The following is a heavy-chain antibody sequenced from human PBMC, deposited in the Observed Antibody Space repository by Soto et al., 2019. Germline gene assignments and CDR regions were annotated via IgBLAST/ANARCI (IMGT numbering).Heavy chain of an antibody. J-gene: IGHJ4*02. V-gene: IGHV3-64*04. Sequence: PGGSLRLSCSASGFTFSNYVMYWVRQVPGKGLEYVSGLSSNGGNTYYADSVKGRFTISRDNSKNTLYLQMNSLRAEDTAVYYCARRGSGSYYDYWGQGTLVTVSS. CDR2: LSSNGGNT. CDR1: GFTFSNYV. CDR3: ARRGSGSYYDY. D-gene: IGHD1-26*01.